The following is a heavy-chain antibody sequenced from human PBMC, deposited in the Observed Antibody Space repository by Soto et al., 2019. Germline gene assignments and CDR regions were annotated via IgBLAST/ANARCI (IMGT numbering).Heavy chain of an antibody. J-gene: IGHJ5*02. D-gene: IGHD2-2*01. V-gene: IGHV1-8*01. Sequence: ASVKVSCKASGYPFSSYDINWVRQATGQRPEWMGWINPNSGNTNYAQKFQGRVTMTRDTSIRTAYMELSRLRSDDTAVYYCARAPFLGYCSSTSCSTARNWFDPWGQGTLVTVSS. CDR1: GYPFSSYD. CDR2: INPNSGNT. CDR3: ARAPFLGYCSSTSCSTARNWFDP.